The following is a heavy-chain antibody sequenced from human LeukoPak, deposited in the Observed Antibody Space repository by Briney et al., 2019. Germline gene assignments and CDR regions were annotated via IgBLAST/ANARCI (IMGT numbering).Heavy chain of an antibody. CDR3: AKGRSYYPFDY. J-gene: IGHJ4*02. CDR1: GFTFSNYG. V-gene: IGHV3-23*01. CDR2: ISGSGDFT. Sequence: GGSLRLSCAASGFTFSNYGMSWVRQAPGKGLEWVSDISGSGDFTYYADSVKGRFTISRDKSKNTLYLQMNSLRAEDTAVYYCAKGRSYYPFDYWGQGTLVTVSS. D-gene: IGHD1-26*01.